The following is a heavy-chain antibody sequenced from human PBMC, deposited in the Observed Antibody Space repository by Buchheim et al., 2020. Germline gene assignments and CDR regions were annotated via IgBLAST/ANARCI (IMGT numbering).Heavy chain of an antibody. V-gene: IGHV4-34*01. CDR2: INHSGST. CDR3: ARGGPKLERYSYGYSVAQTNWFDP. Sequence: QVQLQQWGAGLLKPSETLSLTCAVYGGSFSGYYWSWIRQPPGKGLEWIGEINHSGSTNYNPSLKSRVTISVDTSKNQFSLKLSSVTAADTAVYYCARGGPKLERYSYGYSVAQTNWFDPWGQGTL. CDR1: GGSFSGYY. J-gene: IGHJ5*02. D-gene: IGHD5-18*01.